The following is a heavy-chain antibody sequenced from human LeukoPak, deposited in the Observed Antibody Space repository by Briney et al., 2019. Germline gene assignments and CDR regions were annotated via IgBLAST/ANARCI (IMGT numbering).Heavy chain of an antibody. CDR1: GYTLTELS. CDR2: LDPEDGET. CDR3: ATGGYYDFWSGYYQDNFDY. V-gene: IGHV1-24*01. Sequence: ASVKVSCKVSGYTLTELSMHWVRQAPGKGLEWMGGLDPEDGETIYAQKFQGRVTMTEDTSTDTAYMELSSLRSEDTAVYYCATGGYYDFWSGYYQDNFDYWGQGTLVTVSS. D-gene: IGHD3-3*01. J-gene: IGHJ4*02.